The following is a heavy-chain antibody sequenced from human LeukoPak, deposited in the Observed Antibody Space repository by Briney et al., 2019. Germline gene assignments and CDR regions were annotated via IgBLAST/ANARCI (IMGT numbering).Heavy chain of an antibody. J-gene: IGHJ5*02. V-gene: IGHV3-48*03. Sequence: GGSLRLSCAASGFDLSTYEMNWVRQAPGKGLEWIADITISGHTKNYADSVKGRLTISRDNARTSLYLQMNSLRVEDTGVYYCARGDPHADLWGQGTLVTVSS. CDR2: ITISGHTK. CDR3: ARGDPHADL. CDR1: GFDLSTYE.